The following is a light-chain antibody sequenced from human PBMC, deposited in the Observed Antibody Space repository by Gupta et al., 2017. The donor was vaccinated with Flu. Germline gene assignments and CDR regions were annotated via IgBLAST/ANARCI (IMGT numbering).Light chain of an antibody. CDR3: ASWDDSLSGQVV. CDR1: SSSIGSNT. Sequence: QSGLTQPPSASGTPGQRVSISCSGSSSSIGSNTVNWYQHLPGTAPNLLIYVNNQRPSGVPDRFSGSKSGTSASLAISGLQAEDEADYYCASWDDSLSGQVVFGGGTKLTVL. CDR2: VNN. V-gene: IGLV1-44*01. J-gene: IGLJ2*01.